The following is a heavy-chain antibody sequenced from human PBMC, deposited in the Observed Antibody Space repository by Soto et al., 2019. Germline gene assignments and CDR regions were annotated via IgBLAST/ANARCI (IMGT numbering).Heavy chain of an antibody. V-gene: IGHV1-46*01. CDR1: GYTFTSYY. D-gene: IGHD3-3*01. CDR2: INPSGGST. CDR3: ARVLRFLGNGTVRSFHYYYYYGMDV. Sequence: ASVKVSCKASGYTFTSYYMHWVRQAPGQGLEWMGIINPSGGSTSYAQKFQGRVTMTRDTSTSTVYMELSSLRSEDTAVYYCARVLRFLGNGTVRSFHYYYYYGMDVWGQGTTVTVSS. J-gene: IGHJ6*02.